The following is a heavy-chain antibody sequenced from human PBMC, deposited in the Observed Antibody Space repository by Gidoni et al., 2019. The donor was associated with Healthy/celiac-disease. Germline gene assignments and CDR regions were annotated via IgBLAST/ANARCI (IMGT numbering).Heavy chain of an antibody. V-gene: IGHV3-49*05. Sequence: EVQLVESGGGLVKPGRSLRLSCTASGFTFGDYAMSWFRQAPGKGLEWVGFIRSKAYGGTTEYAASVKGRFTISRDDSKSIAYLQMNSLKTEDTAVYYCTGGYSYGWRDYYFDYWGQGTLVTVSS. D-gene: IGHD5-18*01. J-gene: IGHJ4*02. CDR2: IRSKAYGGTT. CDR1: GFTFGDYA. CDR3: TGGYSYGWRDYYFDY.